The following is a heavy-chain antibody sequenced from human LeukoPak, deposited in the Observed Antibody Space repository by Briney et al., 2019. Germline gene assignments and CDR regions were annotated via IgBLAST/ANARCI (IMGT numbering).Heavy chain of an antibody. CDR3: AKDRPTVYSSSWLHFLDS. CDR2: ISGSGGST. D-gene: IGHD6-13*01. CDR1: GFTFNSYG. Sequence: GGSLRLSCAASGFTFNSYGMIWVRQAPGKGMEWVSGISGSGGSTYVADSVKGRFTVSRDNSKNTLYLQMNSLRADDTAVYYCAKDRPTVYSSSWLHFLDSWGQGTLVTVSS. V-gene: IGHV3-23*01. J-gene: IGHJ4*02.